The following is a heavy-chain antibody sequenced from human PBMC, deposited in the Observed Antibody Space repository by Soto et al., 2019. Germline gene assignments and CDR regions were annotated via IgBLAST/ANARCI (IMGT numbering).Heavy chain of an antibody. CDR3: ARQSSGWYNWFDP. D-gene: IGHD6-19*01. CDR2: IYYSGSI. V-gene: IGHV4-39*01. Sequence: PSETLSLTCGVSGGSISSSSYYWGWIRQPPGKGLEWIGSIYYSGSIYYNPSLKSRVTISVDTSKNQFSLKLSSVTAAETAVYYCARQSSGWYNWFDPWGQGTLVTVS. CDR1: GGSISSSSYY. J-gene: IGHJ5*02.